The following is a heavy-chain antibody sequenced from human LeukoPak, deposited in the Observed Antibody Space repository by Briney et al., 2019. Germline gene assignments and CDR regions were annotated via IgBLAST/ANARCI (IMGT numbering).Heavy chain of an antibody. CDR3: TREGVYSPDGSGYHRDAFGM. V-gene: IGHV1-69*04. CDR1: GGSFSSYV. Sequence: ASVRVSCKASGGSFSSYVITWVRQAPGQGLEWMGRIIPILDVANFAQKFRGRVTITADKSTNTAHMELSSLTSEDTAVYYCTREGVYSPDGSGYHRDAFGMWGQGTLVTVSS. CDR2: IIPILDVA. D-gene: IGHD3-22*01. J-gene: IGHJ3*02.